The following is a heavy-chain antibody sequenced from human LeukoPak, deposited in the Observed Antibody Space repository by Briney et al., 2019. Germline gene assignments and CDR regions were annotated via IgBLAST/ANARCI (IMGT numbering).Heavy chain of an antibody. CDR1: GFSFSSYW. Sequence: PGGSLGLSCAASGFSFSSYWMNWVRQAPGKGLEWVANIKQDGSEKNYVDSVKGRFTISRDNAKNSLYLQMNSLRAEDTAVYYCARVLIEDYYESSGYYCDNWGQGTLVTVSS. V-gene: IGHV3-7*03. J-gene: IGHJ4*02. CDR2: IKQDGSEK. D-gene: IGHD3-22*01. CDR3: ARVLIEDYYESSGYYCDN.